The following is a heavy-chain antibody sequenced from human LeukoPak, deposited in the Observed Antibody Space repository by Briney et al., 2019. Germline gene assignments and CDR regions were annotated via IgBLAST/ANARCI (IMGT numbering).Heavy chain of an antibody. D-gene: IGHD3-16*01. CDR2: ITRDGSST. CDR3: ARDPGYESWSPFWGGMDV. Sequence: GGSLRLSCAASGFTFSSSWMHRVRHAPGKGLVWVSRITRDGSSTTYADSVKGRFTTSRDNAKNTLYLQMDSLRDDDTAVYYCARDPGYESWSPFWGGMDVWGNGTTAIVSS. J-gene: IGHJ6*04. CDR1: GFTFSSSW. V-gene: IGHV3-74*01.